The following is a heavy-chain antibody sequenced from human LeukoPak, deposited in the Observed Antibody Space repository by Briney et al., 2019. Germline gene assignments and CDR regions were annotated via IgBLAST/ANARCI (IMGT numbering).Heavy chain of an antibody. J-gene: IGHJ4*02. CDR3: ARDYLKVVVAGTAPSAGHMDY. D-gene: IGHD2-15*01. CDR2: INPSGGST. V-gene: IGHV1-46*01. CDR1: GYTFTSYY. Sequence: ASVKVSCKASGYTFTSYYMHWVRQAPGQGLEWMGIINPSGGSTSYAQKFQGRVTMTRDTSSSTVYMELSSLRSEDMTVYYCARDYLKVVVAGTAPSAGHMDYWGQGTLVTVSS.